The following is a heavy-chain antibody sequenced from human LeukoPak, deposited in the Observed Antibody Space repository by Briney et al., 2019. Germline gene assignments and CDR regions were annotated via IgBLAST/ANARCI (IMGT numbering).Heavy chain of an antibody. CDR2: ISNSGNTI. V-gene: IGHV3-48*03. D-gene: IGHD1-1*01. J-gene: IGHJ4*02. CDR3: ARVFSNPTGNDY. Sequence: PGGSLRLSCAASGFTFSSYEMNWVRQAPGKGLEWVSYISNSGNTIFYADSVMGRFTISRDNGKNSLYLQMNSLRAEDTAVYYCARVFSNPTGNDYWGQGTLVTVSS. CDR1: GFTFSSYE.